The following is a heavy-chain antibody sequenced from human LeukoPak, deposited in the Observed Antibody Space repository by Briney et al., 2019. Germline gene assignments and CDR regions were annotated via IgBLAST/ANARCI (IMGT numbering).Heavy chain of an antibody. J-gene: IGHJ4*02. CDR3: ARGRRKFKAGDCYRLDY. V-gene: IGHV4-34*01. CDR1: GGSFSGYY. D-gene: IGHD2-21*02. Sequence: PSETLSLTCAVYGGSFSGYYWSWIRQPPGKGLEWIGEINHSGSTNYNPSLKSRVTISVDTSKNQFSLKLSSVTAADTAVYYCARGRRKFKAGDCYRLDYWGQGTLVTVSS. CDR2: INHSGST.